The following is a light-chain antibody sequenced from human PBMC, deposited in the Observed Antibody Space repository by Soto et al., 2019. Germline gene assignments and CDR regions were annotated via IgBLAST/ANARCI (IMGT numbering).Light chain of an antibody. CDR1: QGINRW. CDR3: QQANSFPSIT. Sequence: DIQMTQSPSSVSASVGDRITITCRASQGINRWLTWYQQKPGQAPKLLIYAASTLQTGVPSRFSGSGSGTDFTLPISSLQPEDFATYYCQQANSFPSITFGQRTRLQIK. V-gene: IGKV1D-12*01. J-gene: IGKJ5*01. CDR2: AAS.